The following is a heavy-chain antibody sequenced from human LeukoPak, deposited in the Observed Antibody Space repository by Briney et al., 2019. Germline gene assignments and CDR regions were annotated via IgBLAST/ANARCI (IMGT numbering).Heavy chain of an antibody. J-gene: IGHJ3*02. CDR3: ARDRGPDAFDI. V-gene: IGHV1-69*13. CDR2: IIPIFGTA. CDR1: GGTFSSYA. Sequence: ASVKVSCKASGGTFSSYAISWVRQAPGQGLEWMGGIIPIFGTANYAQKFQGRVTITADESTSTAYMELSSLRSDDTVVYYCARDRGPDAFDIWGQGTMATVSS.